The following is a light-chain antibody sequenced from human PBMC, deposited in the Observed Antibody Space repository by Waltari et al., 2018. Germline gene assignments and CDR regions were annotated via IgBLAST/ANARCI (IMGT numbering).Light chain of an antibody. V-gene: IGKV4-1*01. CDR2: WAS. Sequence: DIVMTQSPDSLAVSLGERANIDCKSSQSVLYSSNNNNYLAWYRQKPGQPPKLLFYWASTRASGVPDRFSGSGSGTDFTLTISSLQAEDVAVYYCQQYYTTPRTFGQGTTVEIK. CDR1: QSVLYSSNNNNY. J-gene: IGKJ1*01. CDR3: QQYYTTPRT.